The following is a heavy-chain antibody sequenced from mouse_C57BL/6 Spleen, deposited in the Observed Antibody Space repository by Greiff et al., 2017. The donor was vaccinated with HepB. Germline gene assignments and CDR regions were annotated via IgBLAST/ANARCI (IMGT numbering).Heavy chain of an antibody. CDR1: GYTFTDYY. Sequence: EVQLQQSGPELVKPGASVKISCKASGYTFTDYYMNWVKQSHGKSLEWIGDINPNNGGTSYNQKFKGKATLTVDKSSSTAYMELRSLPSEDSAVYYCARVGAGDYFDYWGQGTTLTVSS. J-gene: IGHJ2*01. CDR2: INPNNGGT. V-gene: IGHV1-26*01. CDR3: ARVGAGDYFDY. D-gene: IGHD3-1*01.